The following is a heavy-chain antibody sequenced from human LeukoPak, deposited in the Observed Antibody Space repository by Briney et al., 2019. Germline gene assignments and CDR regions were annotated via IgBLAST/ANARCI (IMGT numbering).Heavy chain of an antibody. J-gene: IGHJ4*02. V-gene: IGHV4-38-2*02. CDR3: ASNWSDFDY. CDR2: IFLGETT. CDR1: GYSFTTGHY. D-gene: IGHD1-1*01. Sequence: SETLSLTCTASGYSFTTGHYWGWIREPPGQGPEWIASIFLGETTYYKPSLKNRLSISVDTSKNQLSLVLSSVTAADTAVYYCASNWSDFDYWGRGTLVTVSS.